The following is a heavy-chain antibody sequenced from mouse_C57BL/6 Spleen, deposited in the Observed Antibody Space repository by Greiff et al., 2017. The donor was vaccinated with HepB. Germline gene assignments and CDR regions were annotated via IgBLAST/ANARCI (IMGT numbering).Heavy chain of an antibody. CDR3: ARGGSSFYAMDY. CDR1: GYAFSSYW. V-gene: IGHV1-80*01. CDR2: IYPGDGDT. J-gene: IGHJ4*01. Sequence: QVQLQQSGAELVKPGASVKISCKASGYAFSSYWMNWVKQRPGKGLEWIGQIYPGDGDTNYNGKFKGKATLTAVKSSSTAYMQLSSLTSEDSAVYFCARGGSSFYAMDYWGQGTSVTVSS. D-gene: IGHD1-1*01.